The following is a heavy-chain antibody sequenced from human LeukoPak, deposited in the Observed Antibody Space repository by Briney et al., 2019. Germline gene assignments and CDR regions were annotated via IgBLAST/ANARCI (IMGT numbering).Heavy chain of an antibody. D-gene: IGHD6-19*01. J-gene: IGHJ4*02. V-gene: IGHV1-46*01. CDR1: GYTFTSYY. CDR2: INPSGGST. CDR3: ARGQRIAVAGIDC. Sequence: GASVKVPCKASGYTFTSYYMHWVRQAPGQGLEWMGIINPSGGSTTYAQKFQGRVTMTRDTSTSTVYMELSSLRSEDTAVYYCARGQRIAVAGIDCWGQGTLVTVSS.